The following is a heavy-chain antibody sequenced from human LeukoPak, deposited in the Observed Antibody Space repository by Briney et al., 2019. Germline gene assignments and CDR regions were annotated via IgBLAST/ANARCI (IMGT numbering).Heavy chain of an antibody. Sequence: PSETLSLTCTVSGGSISSSSFYWGWIRQPPGRGLEWIGSIYYSGSTSYNPSLKSRVTISVDTSKNQFSLKLSSVTAADTAVYYCARGGWNKFDYWGQGTLVTVSS. J-gene: IGHJ4*02. CDR3: ARGGWNKFDY. CDR2: IYYSGST. V-gene: IGHV4-39*07. CDR1: GGSISSSSFY. D-gene: IGHD3-22*01.